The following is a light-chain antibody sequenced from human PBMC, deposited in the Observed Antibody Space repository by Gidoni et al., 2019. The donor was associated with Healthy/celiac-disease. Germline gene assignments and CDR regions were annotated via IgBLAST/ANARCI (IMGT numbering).Light chain of an antibody. CDR2: EAS. J-gene: IGKJ2*01. V-gene: IGKV1-33*01. Sequence: IQMTQSPSYLSSSVEDRVTITCQASQCISNYLNWYQQKPGKAPKLLIYEASNLETGVPSRFSGSGSGTDFTFTISSLQPEDFATYYCQQYDNLPYTFGQGTKLEIK. CDR3: QQYDNLPYT. CDR1: QCISNY.